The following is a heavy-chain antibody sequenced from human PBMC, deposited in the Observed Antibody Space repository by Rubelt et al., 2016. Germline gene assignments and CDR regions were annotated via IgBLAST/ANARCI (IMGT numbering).Heavy chain of an antibody. D-gene: IGHD1-26*01. CDR2: IKEDGSEK. V-gene: IGHV3-7*01. CDR3: AEWEPNHPFDY. CDR1: GFTFSDHY. J-gene: IGHJ4*02. Sequence: YGGGVVQPGRSLRLSCAASGFTFSDHYMDWVRQAPGRGLEWVANIKEDGSEKYYVDSVKGRFTISRDNAKNSVFLQMNSLRAEDTAVYYCAEWEPNHPFDYWGQGSLVTVSS.